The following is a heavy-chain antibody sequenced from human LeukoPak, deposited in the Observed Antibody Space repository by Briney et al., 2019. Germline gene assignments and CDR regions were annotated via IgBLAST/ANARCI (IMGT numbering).Heavy chain of an antibody. V-gene: IGHV4-59*01. D-gene: IGHD3-22*01. J-gene: IGHJ4*02. CDR1: GGSISNYY. CDR3: ARGRHFDSDGYYSAFYFDS. Sequence: SETLSLTCTVSGGSISNYYWTWIRQPPGKGLEWIGFISYSGNTNYNPSLKSRVTISLDTSKNQFSLKLISVTAADTAVYYCARGRHFDSDGYYSAFYFDSWGQGNLLIVSS. CDR2: ISYSGNT.